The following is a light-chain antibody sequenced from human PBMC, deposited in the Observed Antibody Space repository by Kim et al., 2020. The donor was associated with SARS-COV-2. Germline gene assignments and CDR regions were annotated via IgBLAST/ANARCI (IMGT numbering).Light chain of an antibody. CDR3: QAWDSGTAVV. Sequence: SYELTQPPSVSVSPGQTASITCSGDELGDKYVFWYQQKPGQSPVLVIYQDTKRPSGIPERFSASNSGNTATLTISGTQATDEADYYCQAWDSGTAVVFGEGTKVTVL. J-gene: IGLJ2*01. V-gene: IGLV3-1*01. CDR1: ELGDKY. CDR2: QDT.